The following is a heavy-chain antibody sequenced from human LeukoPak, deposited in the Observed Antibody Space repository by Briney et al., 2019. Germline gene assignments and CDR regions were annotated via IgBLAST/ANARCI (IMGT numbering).Heavy chain of an antibody. CDR3: ASDYYDSSGYLYFDY. V-gene: IGHV1-69*13. D-gene: IGHD3-22*01. CDR1: GGTFSSYA. CDR2: IIPIFGTA. Sequence: SVKVSCKASGGTFSSYAISWVRQAPGQGLEWMGGIIPIFGTANYAQKFQGRVTITADESTSTAYMELSSLRSEDTAVYYCASDYYDSSGYLYFDYWGQGTLVTVSS. J-gene: IGHJ4*02.